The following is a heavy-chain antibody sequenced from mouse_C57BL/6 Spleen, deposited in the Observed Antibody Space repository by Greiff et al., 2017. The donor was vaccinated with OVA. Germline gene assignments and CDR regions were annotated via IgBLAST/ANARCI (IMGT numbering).Heavy chain of an antibody. CDR1: GFTFTDYY. Sequence: EVQVVESGGGLVQPGGSLSLSCAASGFTFTDYYMSWVRQPPGKALEWLGCIRNKANGYTTEYSASVKGRFTISRANSQSLLYLQMNALRAEDSATYYCARYIYYVAMDYWGQGTSVTVSS. CDR3: ARYIYYVAMDY. D-gene: IGHD2-1*01. V-gene: IGHV7-3*01. CDR2: IRNKANGYTT. J-gene: IGHJ4*01.